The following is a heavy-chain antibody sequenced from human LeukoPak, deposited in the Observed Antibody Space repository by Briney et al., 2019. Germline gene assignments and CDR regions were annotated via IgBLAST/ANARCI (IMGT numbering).Heavy chain of an antibody. CDR1: GYTFNNYG. CDR2: IDPNGGST. J-gene: IGHJ4*02. CDR3: ARDLVLAAIRAGLDF. V-gene: IGHV1-46*02. D-gene: IGHD5-24*01. Sequence: GASVKVSCKASGYTFNNYGFNWVRQAPGQGLEWMGIIDPNGGSTIYAQKFQGRVTMTRDMSTSTVYMELSSLRSEDTAVYYCARDLVLAAIRAGLDFWGQGTLVTVSS.